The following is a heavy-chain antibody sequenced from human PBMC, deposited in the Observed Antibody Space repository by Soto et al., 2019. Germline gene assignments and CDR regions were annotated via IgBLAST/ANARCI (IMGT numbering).Heavy chain of an antibody. CDR3: ARAPVLRYFYWPSGELDY. Sequence: QVQLQESGPGLVKPSGTLSLTCAVSGGSISSSNWWSWVRQPPGKGLEWIGEIYHSGSTNHNPSLQSRAPISVAKSNNHFSLHLSSVTASDTAVYYCARAPVLRYFYWPSGELDYWGQGTLVTVSS. J-gene: IGHJ4*02. CDR1: GGSISSSNW. V-gene: IGHV4-4*02. D-gene: IGHD3-9*01. CDR2: IYHSGST.